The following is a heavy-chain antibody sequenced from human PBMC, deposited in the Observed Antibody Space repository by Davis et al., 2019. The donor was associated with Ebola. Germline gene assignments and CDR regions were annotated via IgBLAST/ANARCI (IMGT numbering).Heavy chain of an antibody. CDR3: ARGWLRSAFDQ. Sequence: PSETLSLTCAISGDSVSSGGWNWIRQSPSRGLEWLGRTYYSSKWYNESALSVKSRITISADTAKNQLSLHLNSVTPEDTAVYYCARGWLRSAFDQWGQGTLVTVSS. V-gene: IGHV6-1*01. CDR2: TYYSSKWYN. D-gene: IGHD5-12*01. CDR1: GDSVSSGG. J-gene: IGHJ4*02.